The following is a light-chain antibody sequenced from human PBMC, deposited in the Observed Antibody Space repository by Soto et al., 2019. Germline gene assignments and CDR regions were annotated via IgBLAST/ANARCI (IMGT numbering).Light chain of an antibody. J-gene: IGKJ2*01. Sequence: EIVLTQSPGTLSLSPGGRATLSCRASQSVSSSYLAWYQQKPGQAPRLLIYGASSRATGIPDRFSGSGSGTDFTLTISRLEPEDFAVYYCQQYGSSPRGYTFGQGTKLEIK. CDR1: QSVSSSY. CDR3: QQYGSSPRGYT. CDR2: GAS. V-gene: IGKV3-20*01.